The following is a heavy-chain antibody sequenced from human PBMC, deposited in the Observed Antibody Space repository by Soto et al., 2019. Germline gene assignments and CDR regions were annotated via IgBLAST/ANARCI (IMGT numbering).Heavy chain of an antibody. CDR1: GGSITSGDNY. CDR2: IDYTGNT. D-gene: IGHD2-15*01. V-gene: IGHV4-30-4*01. J-gene: IGHJ4*02. CDR3: ARSRFSVGSCSDY. Sequence: VQLQESGPGLVKPSQTLSLTCTVSGGSITSGDNYWSWIRQPPGKGLERLGYIDYTGNTYYKPYLKGRVTITGDTENQFSLKLSSVTAADTAVYYCARSRFSVGSCSDYWGQGTLVTVSS.